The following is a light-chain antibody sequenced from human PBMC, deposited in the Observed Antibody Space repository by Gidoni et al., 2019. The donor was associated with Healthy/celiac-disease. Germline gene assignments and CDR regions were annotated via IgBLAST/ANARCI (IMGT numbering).Light chain of an antibody. CDR3: RQTYNTLGLT. J-gene: IGKJ4*01. CDR2: SAS. Sequence: DIQLSQSPSSLSASVGDRVTITCRVSQGISSSLDWYRQKHGKVPKLLIYSASNMQSRVPSRISGSGSGTEVTLTISSLQQEDVAAYYGRQTYNTLGLTFGGGTKVEIK. V-gene: IGKV1-27*01. CDR1: QGISSS.